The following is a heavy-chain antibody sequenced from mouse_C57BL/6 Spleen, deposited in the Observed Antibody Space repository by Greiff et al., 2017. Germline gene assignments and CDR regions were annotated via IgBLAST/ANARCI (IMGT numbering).Heavy chain of an antibody. CDR3: AGQLRLRDYYAMDY. J-gene: IGHJ4*01. CDR1: GFSLTSYG. Sequence: VKLVESGPGLVAPSQSLSITCTVSGFSLTSYGVSWVRQPPGKGLEWLGVIWGDGSTNYHSALISRLSISKDNSKSQVFLKLNSLQTDDTATYYCAGQLRLRDYYAMDYWGQGTSVTVSS. D-gene: IGHD3-2*02. V-gene: IGHV2-3*01. CDR2: IWGDGST.